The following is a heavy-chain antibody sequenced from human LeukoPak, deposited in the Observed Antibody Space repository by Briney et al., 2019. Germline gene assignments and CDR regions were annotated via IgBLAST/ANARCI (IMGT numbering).Heavy chain of an antibody. J-gene: IGHJ4*02. CDR1: GFTFSSYA. V-gene: IGHV3-23*01. Sequence: GGSLRLSSAASGFTFSSYAMSWVRQAPGKGLEWVSAISGSGGSTYYADSVKGRFTISRDNSKNTLYLQMNSLRAEDTAVYYCAKGRPGYSGYGYFDYWGQGTLVTVSS. CDR2: ISGSGGST. D-gene: IGHD5-12*01. CDR3: AKGRPGYSGYGYFDY.